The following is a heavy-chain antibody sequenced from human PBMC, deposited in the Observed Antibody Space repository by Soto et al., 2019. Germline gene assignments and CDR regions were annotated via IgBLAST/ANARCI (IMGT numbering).Heavy chain of an antibody. CDR1: GGSISSGGYY. Sequence: SETLSLTCTVSGGSISSGGYYWSWIRQHPGKGLEWIGYIYYSGSTYYNPSLKSRVTISVDTSKNQFSLKLSSVTAADTAVYYCARTSGSYSLRVDAFDIWGQGTMVTVSS. CDR3: ARTSGSYSLRVDAFDI. CDR2: IYYSGST. J-gene: IGHJ3*02. D-gene: IGHD1-26*01. V-gene: IGHV4-31*03.